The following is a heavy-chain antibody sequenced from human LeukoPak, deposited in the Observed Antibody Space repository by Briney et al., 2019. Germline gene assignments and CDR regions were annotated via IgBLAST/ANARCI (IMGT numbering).Heavy chain of an antibody. D-gene: IGHD3-3*01. CDR3: ARVSAIWSGYYRDY. CDR2: IKQDGSET. Sequence: GGSLRLSCAASGFTFSNYWLSWVRQAPGKGLEWVANIKQDGSETYYVDSVKGRFIVSRDNAKNSLYLHISSLRADDTAVYYCARVSAIWSGYYRDYWGQGTLVTVSS. V-gene: IGHV3-7*04. J-gene: IGHJ4*02. CDR1: GFTFSNYW.